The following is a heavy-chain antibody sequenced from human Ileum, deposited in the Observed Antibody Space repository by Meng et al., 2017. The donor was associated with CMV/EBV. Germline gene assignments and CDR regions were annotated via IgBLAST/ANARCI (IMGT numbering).Heavy chain of an antibody. Sequence: SVKVSCKASGGTFSSYAISWVRQAPGQGLEWMGGIIPILGIANYAQKFQGRVTITADKSTSTAYMELSSLRSEDTAVYYCARGTLRGRNYYFDYWGQGTLVTVSS. CDR1: GGTFSSYA. J-gene: IGHJ4*02. CDR2: IIPILGIA. CDR3: ARGTLRGRNYYFDY. V-gene: IGHV1-69*10. D-gene: IGHD4-17*01.